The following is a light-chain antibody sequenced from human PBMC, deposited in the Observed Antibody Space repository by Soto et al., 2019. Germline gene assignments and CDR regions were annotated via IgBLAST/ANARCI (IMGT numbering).Light chain of an antibody. CDR2: GAS. Sequence: IVFTHSLGTLSLSPGERATLSCRASQSVSSSYLAWYQQKPGQAPRLLIYGASSRATGIPDRFSGSGSGTDFTLTISRLEPEDFAVYYCQQDGSSPPTFGQGTKV. CDR3: QQDGSSPPT. J-gene: IGKJ1*01. V-gene: IGKV3-20*01. CDR1: QSVSSSY.